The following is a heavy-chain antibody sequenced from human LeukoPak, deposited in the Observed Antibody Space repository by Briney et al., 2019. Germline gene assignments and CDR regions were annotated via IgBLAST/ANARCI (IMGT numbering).Heavy chain of an antibody. J-gene: IGHJ5*02. CDR3: ARPSGGPAPNWFDP. CDR1: GGSISSYY. D-gene: IGHD3-10*01. CDR2: IYYSGST. Sequence: SETLSLTCTVSGGSISSYYWSWIRQPPGKGLEWIGYIYYSGSTNYNPSLKSRVTISVDTSKNQSSLKLSSVTAADTAVYYCARPSGGPAPNWFDPWGQGTLVTVSS. V-gene: IGHV4-59*08.